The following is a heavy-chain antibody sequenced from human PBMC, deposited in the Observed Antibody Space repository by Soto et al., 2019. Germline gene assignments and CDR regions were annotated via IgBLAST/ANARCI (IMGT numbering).Heavy chain of an antibody. J-gene: IGHJ4*02. V-gene: IGHV4-59*01. CDR1: GGSIISYY. CDR3: ARNGVAATPFVSHSFDY. Sequence: SETLSLTCTVSGGSIISYYCSFIRHPPWKGLEWIVYIYYSGSTNYNPSLKSRVTISVDTSKNQFSLKLSSVTAADTAVYYCARNGVAATPFVSHSFDYWGQGTLVTVSS. CDR2: IYYSGST. D-gene: IGHD2-15*01.